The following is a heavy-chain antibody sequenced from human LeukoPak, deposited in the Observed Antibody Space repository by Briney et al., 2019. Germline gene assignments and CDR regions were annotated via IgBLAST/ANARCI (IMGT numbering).Heavy chain of an antibody. Sequence: SQTLSLTCTVSGGSISSGASDWGWIRQHPKRGLEWVGYINHSGSTYYSPSLGSRVTMSVDTSKNQFSLKLSSVTAADSAVYYCARAARQGFTMIVVPFFYFDLWGRGTLVTVSS. CDR3: ARAARQGFTMIVVPFFYFDL. CDR1: GGSISSGASD. CDR2: INHSGST. D-gene: IGHD3-22*01. V-gene: IGHV4-31*03. J-gene: IGHJ2*01.